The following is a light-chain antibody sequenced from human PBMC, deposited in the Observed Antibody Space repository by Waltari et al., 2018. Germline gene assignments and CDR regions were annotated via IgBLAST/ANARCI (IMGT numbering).Light chain of an antibody. J-gene: IGLJ3*02. CDR1: SSDVGGYDS. CDR2: DVN. CDR3: GSYTTNTTLV. V-gene: IGLV2-14*03. Sequence: QSALTQPASVSGSPGQSITISCTGTSSDVGGYDSVSWYQQHPGKAPKVMIYDVNNRPSGVSNRFSGSKSGNTASLTISGLQAEAEADYYCGSYTTNTTLVFGGGTKLTVL.